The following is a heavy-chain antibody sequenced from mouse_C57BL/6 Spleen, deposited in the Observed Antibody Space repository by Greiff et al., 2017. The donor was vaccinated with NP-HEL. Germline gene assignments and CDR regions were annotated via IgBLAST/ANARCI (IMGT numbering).Heavy chain of an antibody. CDR3: AKAYYSNYHAMDY. J-gene: IGHJ4*01. Sequence: QVQLQQSGPGLVQPSQSLSITCTVSGFSLTSYGVHWVRQSPGKGLEWLGVIWRGGSTDYNAAFMSRLSITKDNSKSQVFFKMNSLQADDTAIYYCAKAYYSNYHAMDYWGQGTSVTVSS. V-gene: IGHV2-5*01. CDR1: GFSLTSYG. CDR2: IWRGGST. D-gene: IGHD2-5*01.